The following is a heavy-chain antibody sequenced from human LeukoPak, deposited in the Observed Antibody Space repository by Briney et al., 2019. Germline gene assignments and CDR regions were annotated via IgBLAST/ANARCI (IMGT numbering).Heavy chain of an antibody. V-gene: IGHV4-34*01. D-gene: IGHD2-15*01. CDR2: INHSGST. CDR3: ARRGSGGRSFGI. CDR1: GGSFSGYY. J-gene: IGHJ3*02. Sequence: SETLSLTCAVYGGSFSGYYWSWIRQPPGKGLEWIGEINHSGSTNYNPSLKSRVTISVDTSKNQFSLNLSSVTAADTAVYYCARRGSGGRSFGIWGQGTMVTVSS.